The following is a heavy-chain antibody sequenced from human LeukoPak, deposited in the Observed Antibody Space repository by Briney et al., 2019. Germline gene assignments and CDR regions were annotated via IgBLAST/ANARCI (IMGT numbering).Heavy chain of an antibody. CDR3: ASYDSHGVWTYNFDY. J-gene: IGHJ4*02. CDR2: IKQDGSEK. Sequence: GGSLRLSCAASGFTFSSYWMSWVRQAPWKGLEWVANIKQDGSEKYYVDSVKGRFTISRDNAKNSLYLQMNSLRAEDTAVYYCASYDSHGVWTYNFDYWGQGTLVTVSS. D-gene: IGHD3/OR15-3a*01. CDR1: GFTFSSYW. V-gene: IGHV3-7*01.